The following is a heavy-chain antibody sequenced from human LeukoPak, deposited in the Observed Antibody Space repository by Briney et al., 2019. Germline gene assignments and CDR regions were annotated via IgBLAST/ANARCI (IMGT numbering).Heavy chain of an antibody. J-gene: IGHJ4*02. D-gene: IGHD3-22*01. CDR3: VRDWGYDSSGYWQKYFDT. CDR1: GFTFTTFW. V-gene: IGHV3-74*01. Sequence: GGSLRLSCATSGFTFTTFWMHWVRQAPGKGLVWVSRINHDGSSTNYADSVKGRFTISRDNAKNTVYLQMDSLRAEDTAVYYCVRDWGYDSSGYWQKYFDTWGQGTLVTVSS. CDR2: INHDGSST.